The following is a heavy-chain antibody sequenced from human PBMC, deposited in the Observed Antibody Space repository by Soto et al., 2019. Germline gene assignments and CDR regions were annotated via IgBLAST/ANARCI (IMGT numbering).Heavy chain of an antibody. D-gene: IGHD4-17*01. CDR2: IAPHRDGT. CDR1: GYSFTDYY. CDR3: ARGPYGDNAFDI. Sequence: ASVKVSCKASGYSFTDYYMHWIRQAPGQGLEWMGWIAPHRDGTEFAQKFQGRITLAGDTSTSTAYMELKGLTSADTAVYFCARGPYGDNAFDIWGQGTVVTVSS. V-gene: IGHV1-2*02. J-gene: IGHJ3*02.